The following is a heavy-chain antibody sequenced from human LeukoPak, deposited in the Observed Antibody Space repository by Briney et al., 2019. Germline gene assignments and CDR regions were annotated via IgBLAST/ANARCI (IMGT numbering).Heavy chain of an antibody. CDR3: AREGPRGNSQFDY. D-gene: IGHD4-23*01. CDR2: IWYDGSNK. Sequence: GGSLRLSCVASGSTFSSYGMHWVRQVPGKGLEWVALIWYDGSNKYYSDSVKGRFTISRDNSKNTLYLQMNSLRAEDTAVYYCAREGPRGNSQFDYWGQGTLVTVSS. CDR1: GSTFSSYG. J-gene: IGHJ4*02. V-gene: IGHV3-33*01.